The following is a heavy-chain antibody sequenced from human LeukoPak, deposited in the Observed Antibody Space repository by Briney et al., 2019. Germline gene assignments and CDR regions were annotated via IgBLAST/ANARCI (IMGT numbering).Heavy chain of an antibody. Sequence: PRGSLRLSCAASGFVFSSYWMTWVRQAPGKGLEWVASINEGGSGKYYVDSVKGRFTISRDNAQKSLYLEMHSLRAEDTAVYYCARAVTSTEGYWGQGTLATVSS. V-gene: IGHV3-7*03. D-gene: IGHD4-17*01. CDR3: ARAVTSTEGY. J-gene: IGHJ4*02. CDR1: GFVFSSYW. CDR2: INEGGSGK.